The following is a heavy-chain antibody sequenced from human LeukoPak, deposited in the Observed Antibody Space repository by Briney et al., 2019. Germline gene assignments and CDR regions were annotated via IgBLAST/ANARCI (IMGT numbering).Heavy chain of an antibody. CDR2: IIGGGGST. CDR1: GFPFSSHG. CDR3: AHGAMYQLDY. J-gene: IGHJ4*02. D-gene: IGHD2-2*01. Sequence: GGSLRLSCAASGFPFSSHGMSWVRQAPGKGLGWVSGIIGGGGSTYYAYSVKGGFTISGENSRNTLFLQMNSLRAEDTAVYYCAHGAMYQLDYWGQGTLVTVSS. V-gene: IGHV3-23*01.